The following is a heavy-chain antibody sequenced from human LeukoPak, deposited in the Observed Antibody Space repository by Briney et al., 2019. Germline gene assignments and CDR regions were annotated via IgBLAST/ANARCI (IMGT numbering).Heavy chain of an antibody. CDR3: ARGGRAMVRGVIITKYNWFDP. Sequence: ASVKVSCKASGYTFTSYAMHWVRQAPGQGLEWMGWINAGNGNTKYSQKFQGRVTITRDTSASTAYMELSSLRSEDTAVYYCARGGRAMVRGVIITKYNWFDPWGQGTLVTVSS. CDR2: INAGNGNT. D-gene: IGHD3-10*01. CDR1: GYTFTSYA. V-gene: IGHV1-3*01. J-gene: IGHJ5*02.